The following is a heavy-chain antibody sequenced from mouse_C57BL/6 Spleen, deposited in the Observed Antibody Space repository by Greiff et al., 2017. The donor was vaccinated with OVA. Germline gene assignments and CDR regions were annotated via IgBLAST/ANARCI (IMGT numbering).Heavy chain of an antibody. CDR1: GYSFTSYY. CDR3: ARRGDYSNYGYFDV. CDR2: IYPGSGNT. D-gene: IGHD2-5*01. J-gene: IGHJ1*03. Sequence: VQLQQSGPELVKPGASVKISCKASGYSFTSYYIHWVKQRPGQGLEWIGWIYPGSGNTKYNEKFKGKATLTADTSSSTAYMQLSSLTSEDSAVYYCARRGDYSNYGYFDVWGTGTTVTVSS. V-gene: IGHV1-66*01.